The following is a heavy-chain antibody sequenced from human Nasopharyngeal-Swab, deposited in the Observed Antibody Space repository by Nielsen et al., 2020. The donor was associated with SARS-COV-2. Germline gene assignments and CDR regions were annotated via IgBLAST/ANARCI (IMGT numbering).Heavy chain of an antibody. J-gene: IGHJ4*02. CDR2: ISNSGSTI. D-gene: IGHD1-26*01. CDR3: AKEGIVGGSPLLVCFDC. V-gene: IGHV3-11*01. CDR1: GFTFSDYY. Sequence: GGSLRLSCAASGFTFSDYYMSWIRQAPGKGLEWVSYISNSGSTIYYADSVKGRFTISRDNAKNSVYLQMSSLRAEDTAVYYCAKEGIVGGSPLLVCFDCWGQGTLVTVFS.